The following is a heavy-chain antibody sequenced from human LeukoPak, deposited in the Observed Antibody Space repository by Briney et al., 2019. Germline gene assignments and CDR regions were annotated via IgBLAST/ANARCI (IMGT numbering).Heavy chain of an antibody. CDR2: INHSGST. Sequence: SETLSLTCAVYGGSFSGYYWSWIRQPPGKGLEWIGEINHSGSTNYNPSLKSRVTISVDTSKNQFSLKLISVTAADTAVYYCARGRITIFGVVIMREHRLQYNNWFDPWGQGTLVTVSS. D-gene: IGHD3-3*01. CDR1: GGSFSGYY. CDR3: ARGRITIFGVVIMREHRLQYNNWFDP. V-gene: IGHV4-34*01. J-gene: IGHJ5*02.